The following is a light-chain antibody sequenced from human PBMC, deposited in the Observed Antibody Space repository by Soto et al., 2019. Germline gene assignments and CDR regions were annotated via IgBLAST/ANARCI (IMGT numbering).Light chain of an antibody. Sequence: EIVMTRSPATLSVSPGERATLSCRASQSVSSDLAWYKQKPGQAPRLLIYGASTRATGIPARFSGSGSGTEFTLTISSLQSEDFAVYYCQQYNNWPALTFGGGTKVDIK. V-gene: IGKV3-15*01. J-gene: IGKJ4*01. CDR3: QQYNNWPALT. CDR2: GAS. CDR1: QSVSSD.